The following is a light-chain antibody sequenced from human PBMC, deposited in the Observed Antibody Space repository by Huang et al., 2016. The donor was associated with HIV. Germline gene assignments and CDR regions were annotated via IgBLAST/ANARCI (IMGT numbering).Light chain of an antibody. J-gene: IGKJ1*01. CDR3: QQTYNTRT. CDR2: GAS. V-gene: IGKV1-39*01. CDR1: QSGNSY. Sequence: DIQMTTSPSSLSASVGDRVTITCRASQSGNSYLNWYQQKPGTAPKLLIYGASSLYSGVPSRFSGSGSGTDFTLTISSLQPEDFATYYCQQTYNTRTFGQGTKVEI.